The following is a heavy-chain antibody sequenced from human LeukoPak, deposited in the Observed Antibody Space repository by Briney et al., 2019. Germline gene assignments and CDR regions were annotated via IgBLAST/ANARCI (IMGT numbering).Heavy chain of an antibody. CDR2: ISGSGGST. J-gene: IGHJ4*02. V-gene: IGHV3-23*01. CDR3: AKLYCSGGSCFYYFDY. CDR1: GFTFSSYA. D-gene: IGHD2-15*01. Sequence: GGSLRLSCAASGFTFSSYAMSWVRQAPGKGLEWVSAISGSGGSTYYADSVKGRFTISRDNPKNTLYLQMNSLRAEDTAVYYCAKLYCSGGSCFYYFDYWGQGTLVTVSS.